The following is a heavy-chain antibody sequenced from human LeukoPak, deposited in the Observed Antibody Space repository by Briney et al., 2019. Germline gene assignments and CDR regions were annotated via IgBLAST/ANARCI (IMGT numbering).Heavy chain of an antibody. CDR2: IYTSGST. CDR3: AREYSSGWYLYYFGY. V-gene: IGHV4-4*07. Sequence: SETLSLTCTVSGGSISSYYWSWIRQPAGKGLEWIGRIYTSGSTNYNPSLKSRVTTSVDTSKNQFSLKLSSVTAADTAVYYCAREYSSGWYLYYFGYWGQGTLVTVSS. CDR1: GGSISSYY. J-gene: IGHJ4*02. D-gene: IGHD6-19*01.